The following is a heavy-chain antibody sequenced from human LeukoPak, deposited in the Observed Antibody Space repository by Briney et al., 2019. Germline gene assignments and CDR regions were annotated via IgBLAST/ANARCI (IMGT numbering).Heavy chain of an antibody. V-gene: IGHV3-7*01. Sequence: GGSLRLSCAASGFTFSSYWMSWVRQAPGKGLEWVANIKKGGSEKYYVDSVKGRFTISRDNAKNSLYLQMNSLRAEDTACYYCARRNQYVDPAISYYFDCWGQGTLVTVSS. J-gene: IGHJ4*02. CDR3: ARRNQYVDPAISYYFDC. CDR1: GFTFSSYW. D-gene: IGHD5-18*01. CDR2: IKKGGSEK.